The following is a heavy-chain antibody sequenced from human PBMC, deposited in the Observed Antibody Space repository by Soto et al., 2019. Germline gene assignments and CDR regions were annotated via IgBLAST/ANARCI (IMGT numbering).Heavy chain of an antibody. CDR1: GGSISSGGYY. Sequence: PSETLSLTCTVSGGSISSGGYYWSWIRQHPGKGLEWIGYIYYSGSTYYNPSLKSRVTISVDTSKNQFSLKLSSVTAADTAVYYCARASSSWYWFDPWGQGTLVTVS. CDR3: ARASSSWYWFDP. CDR2: IYYSGST. J-gene: IGHJ5*02. V-gene: IGHV4-31*03. D-gene: IGHD6-13*01.